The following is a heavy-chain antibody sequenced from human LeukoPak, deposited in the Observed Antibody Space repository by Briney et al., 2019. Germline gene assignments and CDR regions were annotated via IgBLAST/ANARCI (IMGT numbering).Heavy chain of an antibody. CDR2: INHSGST. J-gene: IGHJ4*02. D-gene: IGHD4-11*01. Sequence: SETLSLTCAVYGGSFSGYYWSWIRQPPGKGLEWIGEINHSGSTNYNPSLKSRVTISVDTSKNQLSLKLSSVTAAATAVYYCARGLQFDYWGQGTLVTVSS. CDR1: GGSFSGYY. V-gene: IGHV4-34*01. CDR3: ARGLQFDY.